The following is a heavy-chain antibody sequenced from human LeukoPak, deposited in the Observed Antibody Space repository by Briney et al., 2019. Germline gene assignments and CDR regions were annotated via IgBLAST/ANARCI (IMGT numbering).Heavy chain of an antibody. CDR3: ARDRELEAANWFDP. J-gene: IGHJ5*02. CDR2: INPNSGGT. D-gene: IGHD1-1*01. V-gene: IGHV1-2*02. CDR1: GYTFTGYY. Sequence: ASVKVSCKASGYTFTGYYMHWMRQAPGQGLEWMGWINPNSGGTNYAQKFQGRVTMTRDTSISTAYMELSRLRSDDTAVYYCARDRELEAANWFDPWGQGTLVTVSS.